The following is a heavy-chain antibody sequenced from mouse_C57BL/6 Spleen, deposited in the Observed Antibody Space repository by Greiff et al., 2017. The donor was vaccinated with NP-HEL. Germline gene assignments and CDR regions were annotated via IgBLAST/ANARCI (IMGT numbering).Heavy chain of an antibody. V-gene: IGHV1-69*01. J-gene: IGHJ2*01. CDR3: ARNYASDY. CDR2: IDPSDSYT. CDR1: GYTFTSYW. D-gene: IGHD1-1*02. Sequence: VQLQQPGAELVMPGASVKLSCKASGYTFTSYWMHWVKQRPGQGLEWIGEIDPSDSYTNYNQKFKGKSTLTVDKSSSTAYMQLSSLTSEDSAVYYCARNYASDYWGQGTTLTVSS.